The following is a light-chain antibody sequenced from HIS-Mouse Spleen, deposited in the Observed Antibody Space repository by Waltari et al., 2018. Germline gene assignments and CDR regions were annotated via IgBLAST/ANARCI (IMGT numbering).Light chain of an antibody. CDR1: SSDVGSYNL. CDR3: CSYAGSSTLV. Sequence: QSALTQPASVSGSPGQSITISCTGTSSDVGSYNLVSWYQLPPGKAPKPMIYEGSKRPSGVSNRFPGSKSGNPASLTISGLQAEDEADYYCCSYAGSSTLVFGGGTKLTVL. CDR2: EGS. V-gene: IGLV2-23*01. J-gene: IGLJ3*02.